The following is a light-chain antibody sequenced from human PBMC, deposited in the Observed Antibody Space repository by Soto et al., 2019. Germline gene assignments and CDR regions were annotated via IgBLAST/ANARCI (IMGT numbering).Light chain of an antibody. CDR3: QQYKSFPWT. CDR1: QSISNW. V-gene: IGKV1-5*03. Sequence: DIQMTQSPSTLSASVGDRVTITCRASQSISNWLAWYQQKPGKAPKLLIYMASTLETGVPSRFRGSGSGAEFTLTISSLQPEDFATYYCQQYKSFPWTFGQGAKVEI. CDR2: MAS. J-gene: IGKJ1*01.